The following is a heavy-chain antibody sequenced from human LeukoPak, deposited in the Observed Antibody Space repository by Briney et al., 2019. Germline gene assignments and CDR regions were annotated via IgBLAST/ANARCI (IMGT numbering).Heavy chain of an antibody. CDR1: GFTFSSYW. D-gene: IGHD3-10*01. Sequence: GGSLRLSCAASGFTFSSYWMSWVRQAPGKGLEWVANIKQDGSDKYYVDSVKGRFTISRDNAKNSLYLQMNSLRAEDTAVYYCARESAYGYYYYMDVWGKGTTVTVSS. J-gene: IGHJ6*03. CDR3: ARESAYGYYYYMDV. CDR2: IKQDGSDK. V-gene: IGHV3-7*01.